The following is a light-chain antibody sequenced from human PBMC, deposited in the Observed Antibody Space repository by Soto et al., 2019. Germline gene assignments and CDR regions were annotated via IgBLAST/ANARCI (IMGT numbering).Light chain of an antibody. CDR2: AAS. CDR1: QDISKY. J-gene: IGKJ5*01. V-gene: IGKV1-33*01. Sequence: DIQMTQSPSSLSASVGDRVTITCQASQDISKYLNWYEQKPGKAPQILISAASILETGVPSRFSGSGSGTDFTFSISSLQPEDIATYYCQQYENLPLTFGHGTRLEIK. CDR3: QQYENLPLT.